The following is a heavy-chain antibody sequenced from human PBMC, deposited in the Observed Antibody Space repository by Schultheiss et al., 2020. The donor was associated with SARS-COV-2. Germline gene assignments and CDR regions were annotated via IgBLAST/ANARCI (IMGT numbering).Heavy chain of an antibody. CDR3: ARGGAAARDFDY. J-gene: IGHJ4*02. CDR2: INHSGST. D-gene: IGHD6-13*01. V-gene: IGHV4-39*07. Sequence: TLSLTCTVSGGSISSSSYYWGWIRQPPGKGLEWIGEINHSGSTNYNPSLKSRVTISVDTSKNQFSLKLSSVTAADTAVYYCARGGAAARDFDYWGQGTLVTVSS. CDR1: GGSISSSSYY.